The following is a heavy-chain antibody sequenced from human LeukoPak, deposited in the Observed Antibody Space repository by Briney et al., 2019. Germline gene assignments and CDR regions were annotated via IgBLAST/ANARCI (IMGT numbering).Heavy chain of an antibody. CDR2: IYSSGST. D-gene: IGHD2-21*02. J-gene: IGHJ5*02. CDR3: AKVAVTGYNWFDP. V-gene: IGHV4-4*07. CDR1: GGSISSYY. Sequence: SETLSLTCTVSGGSISSYYWSCIRQPAGKGLEWIGRIYSSGSTNYNPSFQSRVTMSLDTSKSQFSLKLSSVTAADTAVYYCAKVAVTGYNWFDPWGQGSLVTVSS.